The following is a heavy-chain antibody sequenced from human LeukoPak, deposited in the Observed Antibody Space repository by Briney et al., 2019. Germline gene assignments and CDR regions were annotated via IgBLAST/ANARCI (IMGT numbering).Heavy chain of an antibody. V-gene: IGHV1-18*01. D-gene: IGHD2-2*01. CDR2: ISGYNGNT. CDR3: ASEYCNTTRCYMAYY. J-gene: IGHJ4*02. Sequence: ASVKVTSMASGHRFTSYGISGVRPAPGQGLEWMGWISGYNGNTNYAQKLQGRVTMTTDTSTSTAYMELRSLRSDDTAVYYCASEYCNTTRCYMAYYWGQGTLVTVSS. CDR1: GHRFTSYG.